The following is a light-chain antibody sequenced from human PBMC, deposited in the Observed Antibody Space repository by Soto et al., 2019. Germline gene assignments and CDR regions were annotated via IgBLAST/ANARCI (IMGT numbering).Light chain of an antibody. CDR1: NIGSKS. V-gene: IGLV3-21*04. CDR3: QVWDSSSDHPNYV. CDR2: YDS. Sequence: SYELTQPPSVSVAPGKTARITCGGNNIGSKSVHWYQQKPGQAPVLVIYYDSDRPSRIPERFSGSNSGNTATLTISRVEAGDEDDYYCQVWDSSSDHPNYVFGTGTKLTVL. J-gene: IGLJ1*01.